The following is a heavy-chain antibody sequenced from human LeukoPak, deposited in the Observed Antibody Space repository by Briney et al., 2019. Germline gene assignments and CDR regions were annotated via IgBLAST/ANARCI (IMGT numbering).Heavy chain of an antibody. CDR1: GGSFSGYY. D-gene: IGHD2-21*01. CDR3: ARAFDSEID. Sequence: PADSLSLTCAVYGGSFSGYYGSWIRQSPGKGLEWIGEGYYSGSTNNSPSLKSRVTTSIEMSKNQFSLKLNSVTAADTAVYYCARAFDSEIDWGQGTLV. CDR2: GYYSGST. V-gene: IGHV4-34*01. J-gene: IGHJ4*02.